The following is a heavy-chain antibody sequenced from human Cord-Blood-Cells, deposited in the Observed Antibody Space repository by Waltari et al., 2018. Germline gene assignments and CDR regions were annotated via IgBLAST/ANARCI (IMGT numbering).Heavy chain of an antibody. J-gene: IGHJ4*02. CDR2: ISGSGGST. Sequence: EVQLLESGGGLVQPGGSLRLPCAASGFTFSSYAMSWVRQAPGKGLEWVSAISGSGGSTYYADPVKGRFTISRDNSKNTLYLQMNSLRAEDTAVYYCAKARLPGGGSYYYWGQGTLVTVSS. D-gene: IGHD1-26*01. CDR1: GFTFSSYA. V-gene: IGHV3-23*01. CDR3: AKARLPGGGSYYY.